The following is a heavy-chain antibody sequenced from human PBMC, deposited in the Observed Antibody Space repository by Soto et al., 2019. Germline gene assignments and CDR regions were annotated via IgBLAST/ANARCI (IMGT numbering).Heavy chain of an antibody. Sequence: VQLVQSGAEVKKPGASVTVSCEASGYTFIAHFIHWGRQAPGQGLEWMGWIYPPTGGTNYAQKFRDRVTMTRDTSVSTAYMEVNGLKSDDTAVYYCVRAQSRQLLLAWFDAWGQGTLVTVSS. D-gene: IGHD2-2*01. CDR1: GYTFIAHF. CDR2: IYPPTGGT. CDR3: VRAQSRQLLLAWFDA. V-gene: IGHV1-2*02. J-gene: IGHJ5*02.